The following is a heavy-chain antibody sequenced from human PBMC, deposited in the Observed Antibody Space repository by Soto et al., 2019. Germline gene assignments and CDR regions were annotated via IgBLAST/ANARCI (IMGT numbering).Heavy chain of an antibody. Sequence: GGSLRLSCAASGFTFSKYGMHWVRQAPGKGLEWVALIWNDGIRKVYVDSVKGRFTISRDNSKNTLDLQMNNPRDKDTAVYYCARDDDNDANALDYWGPGTLVTVSS. CDR3: ARDDDNDANALDY. J-gene: IGHJ4*02. V-gene: IGHV3-33*01. CDR1: GFTFSKYG. CDR2: IWNDGIRK.